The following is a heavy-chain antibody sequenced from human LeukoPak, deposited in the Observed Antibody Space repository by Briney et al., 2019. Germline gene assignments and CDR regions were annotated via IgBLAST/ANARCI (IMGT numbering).Heavy chain of an antibody. CDR3: AKAPTSYYDILTGYHYFDY. D-gene: IGHD3-9*01. Sequence: GGSLRLSCAASGFTFDDYAMHWVRQAPGKGLEWVSGISWNSGSIGYADSVKGRFTISRDNAKNSLYLQMNSLRAEDTALYYCAKAPTSYYDILTGYHYFDYWGQGTLVTVSS. CDR2: ISWNSGSI. J-gene: IGHJ4*02. CDR1: GFTFDDYA. V-gene: IGHV3-9*01.